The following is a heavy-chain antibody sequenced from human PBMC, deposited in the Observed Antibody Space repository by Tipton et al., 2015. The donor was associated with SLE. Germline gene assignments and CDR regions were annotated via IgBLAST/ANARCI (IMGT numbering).Heavy chain of an antibody. CDR2: VNHRGST. CDR3: ARDVGGYNTGWFPYYFDY. D-gene: IGHD2-8*02. Sequence: TLSLTCTVSGGSISPYYWSWIRHLPGKGLEWIGEVNHRGSTHYNPSLKSRVTISGDTSKNQFSLKLSSVTAADTAVYYCARDVGGYNTGWFPYYFDYWGQGTQVTVSS. CDR1: GGSISPYY. J-gene: IGHJ4*02. V-gene: IGHV4-34*09.